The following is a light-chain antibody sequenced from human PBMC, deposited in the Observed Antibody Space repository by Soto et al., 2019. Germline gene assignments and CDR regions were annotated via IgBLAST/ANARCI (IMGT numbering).Light chain of an antibody. CDR3: SSYTSSSHYV. J-gene: IGLJ1*01. Sequence: QSALTQPASVSGSPGQSITISCTGTSSDVGGYNYVSWYQQHPGKAPKLTIYEVSNRPSGVSNRFSGSKSGNTASLTISGLQAEDEADYYCSSYTSSSHYVFGTGTKLTVL. CDR1: SSDVGGYNY. V-gene: IGLV2-14*01. CDR2: EVS.